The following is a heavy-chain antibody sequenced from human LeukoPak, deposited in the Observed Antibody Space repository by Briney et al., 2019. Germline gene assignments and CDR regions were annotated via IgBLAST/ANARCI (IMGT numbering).Heavy chain of an antibody. D-gene: IGHD5-12*01. V-gene: IGHV1-46*01. Sequence: ASVKVSCKASGYTFTSYYMHWVRQAPGQGLEWMGIINPSGDSTNYAQKFQGRVTMTRDTSTSTVYMELSSLRAEDTAVYYCAKDGGEYSGYDYVNPFDYWGQGTLVTVSS. CDR2: INPSGDST. CDR1: GYTFTSYY. J-gene: IGHJ4*02. CDR3: AKDGGEYSGYDYVNPFDY.